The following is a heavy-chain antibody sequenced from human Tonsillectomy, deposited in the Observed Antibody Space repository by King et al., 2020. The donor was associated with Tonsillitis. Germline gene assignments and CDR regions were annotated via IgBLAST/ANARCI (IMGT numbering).Heavy chain of an antibody. Sequence: VQLVESGGGLVKPGGSLRLSCASSGFTFSNAWMSWVRQAPGKGLEWGGRIQSKTDGGTTDYAAPVKGRFTISRDDSKNTLFLQMNSLKTEDTAVYYCTTDRYYDFDYWGQGTLVTVSS. CDR3: TTDRYYDFDY. D-gene: IGHD3-10*01. CDR2: IQSKTDGGTT. J-gene: IGHJ4*02. CDR1: GFTFSNAW. V-gene: IGHV3-15*01.